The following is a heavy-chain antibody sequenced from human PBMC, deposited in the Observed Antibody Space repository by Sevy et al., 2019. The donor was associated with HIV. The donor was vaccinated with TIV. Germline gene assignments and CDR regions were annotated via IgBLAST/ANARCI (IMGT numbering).Heavy chain of an antibody. D-gene: IGHD2-15*01. CDR2: IYSGGST. V-gene: IGHV3-53*01. Sequence: GGSLRLSCAASGFTVSSNYMSWVRQAPGKGLEWVSVIYSGGSTYYADSVKGRFTISRDNSKNTLYLQMNILRAEDTAVYYCAREPGYCSGGSCYSDDYWGQGTLVTVSS. CDR1: GFTVSSNY. CDR3: AREPGYCSGGSCYSDDY. J-gene: IGHJ4*02.